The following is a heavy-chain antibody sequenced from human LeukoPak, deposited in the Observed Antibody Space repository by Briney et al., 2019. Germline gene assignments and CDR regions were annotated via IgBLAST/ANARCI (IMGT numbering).Heavy chain of an antibody. CDR3: ARDFSSGWYDAFDI. V-gene: IGHV3-7*01. CDR2: IKQDGSEK. CDR1: GGSISSSSYY. Sequence: ETLSLTCTVSGGSISSSSYYWGWIRQPPGKGLEWVANIKQDGSEKYYVDSVKGRFTISRDNAKNSLYLQMNSLRAEDTAVYYCARDFSSGWYDAFDIWGQGTMVTVSS. D-gene: IGHD6-19*01. J-gene: IGHJ3*02.